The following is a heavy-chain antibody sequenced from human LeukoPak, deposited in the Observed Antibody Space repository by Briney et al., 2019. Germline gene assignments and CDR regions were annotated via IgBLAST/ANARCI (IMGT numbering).Heavy chain of an antibody. D-gene: IGHD6-13*01. CDR1: GGPISSSSYY. CDR2: IYYSGST. V-gene: IGHV4-39*06. Sequence: SETLSLTCTVSGGPISSSSYYWGWIRQPPGKGLEWIGSIYYSGSTYYNPSLKSRVTISVDTSKNQFPPKLSSATAADTAVYYCARRMAAAGIRHFDYWGQGTLVTVSS. CDR3: ARRMAAAGIRHFDY. J-gene: IGHJ4*02.